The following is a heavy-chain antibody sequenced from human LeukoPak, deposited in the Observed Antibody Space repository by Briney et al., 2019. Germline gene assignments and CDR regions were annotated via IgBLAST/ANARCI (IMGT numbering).Heavy chain of an antibody. CDR3: AKEPYSGSQLLDY. D-gene: IGHD1-26*01. CDR2: ISTSGGST. Sequence: PGGSLRLSCAASGFTFSSHAMSWVRQAPGKGLEWFSAISTSGGSTYYADSVKGRFTISRDNSKNTLYLQMNSLRAEDTAVYYCAKEPYSGSQLLDYWGQGTLVTVSS. CDR1: GFTFSSHA. V-gene: IGHV3-23*01. J-gene: IGHJ4*02.